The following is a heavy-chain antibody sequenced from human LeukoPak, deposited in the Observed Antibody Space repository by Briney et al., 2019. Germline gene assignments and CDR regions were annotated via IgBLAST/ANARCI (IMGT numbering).Heavy chain of an antibody. Sequence: PGGSLRLSCAASGFTFSSYGMHWVRQAPGKGLEWVAFIRYDGSNKYYADSVKGRFTISRDNSKNTLYLQMNSLRAEDTAVYYCAKAAEITMVRGVIAYWGQGTLVTVSS. J-gene: IGHJ4*02. CDR1: GFTFSSYG. CDR3: AKAAEITMVRGVIAY. CDR2: IRYDGSNK. D-gene: IGHD3-10*01. V-gene: IGHV3-30*02.